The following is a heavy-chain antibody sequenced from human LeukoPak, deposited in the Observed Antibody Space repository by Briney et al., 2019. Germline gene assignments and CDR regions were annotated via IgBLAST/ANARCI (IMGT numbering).Heavy chain of an antibody. CDR3: AKNRKPYSSWLYYFDY. V-gene: IGHV3-23*01. CDR2: ISGSGGST. Sequence: GGSLRLCCAASGFTFSSYAMSWVRQAPGKGLEWFSAISGSGGSTYYADSVKGRFTISRDNSKNTLYLQMNSLRAEDTAVYYCAKNRKPYSSWLYYFDYWGQGTPVTVSS. CDR1: GFTFSSYA. J-gene: IGHJ4*02. D-gene: IGHD6-13*01.